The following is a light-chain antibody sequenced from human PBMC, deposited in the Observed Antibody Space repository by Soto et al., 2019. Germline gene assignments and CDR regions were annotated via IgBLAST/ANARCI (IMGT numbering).Light chain of an antibody. CDR3: RSYDSSLSGWV. CDR2: GNS. J-gene: IGLJ3*02. CDR1: SSNIGAGYD. Sequence: QSVLTQPPSVSEAPGQRVTISCTGSSSNIGAGYDVHWYQQLPGTAPKLLIYGNSNRPSGVPDRFSGSKSCPSASLAITGLRAEDEADYYCRSYDSSLSGWVFGGGTKLTVL. V-gene: IGLV1-40*01.